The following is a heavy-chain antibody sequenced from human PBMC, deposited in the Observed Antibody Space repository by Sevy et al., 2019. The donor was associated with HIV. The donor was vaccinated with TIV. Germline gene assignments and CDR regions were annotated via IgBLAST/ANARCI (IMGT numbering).Heavy chain of an antibody. CDR1: GGSISSYY. Sequence: SKTLSLTCTVSGGSISSYYWSWIRQPPGKGLEWIGYIYYSGSTNYNPSLKSRVTISVDTSKNQFSLKLSSVTAADTAVYYCAGEYSSSYYFDYWGQGTLVTVSS. J-gene: IGHJ4*02. CDR3: AGEYSSSYYFDY. D-gene: IGHD6-6*01. V-gene: IGHV4-59*01. CDR2: IYYSGST.